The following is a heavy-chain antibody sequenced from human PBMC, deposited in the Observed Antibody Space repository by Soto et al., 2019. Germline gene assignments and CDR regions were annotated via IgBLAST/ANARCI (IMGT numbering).Heavy chain of an antibody. V-gene: IGHV4-61*01. J-gene: IGHJ4*02. CDR1: GGSVSSGSYY. CDR2: IYYSGIT. Sequence: SETLSLTCTVSGGSVSSGSYYWSWIRQPPGKGLEWIGYIYYSGITNYNPSLKSRVTISVDTSKNQFSLKLSSVTAADTAVYYCASTRGDFWSGYWGQGTLVTVSS. D-gene: IGHD3-3*01. CDR3: ASTRGDFWSGY.